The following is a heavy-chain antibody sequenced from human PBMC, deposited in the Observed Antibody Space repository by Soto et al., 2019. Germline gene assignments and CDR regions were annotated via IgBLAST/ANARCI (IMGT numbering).Heavy chain of an antibody. CDR1: GLIFSNYK. CDR2: INTDGGII. V-gene: IGHV3-74*01. J-gene: IGHJ4*02. CDR3: ARDTDGLHY. Sequence: EVRLVESGGGLGQPGGSLRLSCAASGLIFSNYKMHWVRQAPGKGLVWVSRINTDGGIIDYADSVKGRFTVSRDNAKNTLYLQMNSLRADDTAVYYCARDTDGLHYWGQGTLVTVSS.